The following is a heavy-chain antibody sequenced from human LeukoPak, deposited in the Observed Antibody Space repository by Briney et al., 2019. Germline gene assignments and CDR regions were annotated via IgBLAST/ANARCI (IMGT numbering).Heavy chain of an antibody. D-gene: IGHD2-8*01. Sequence: ASVKVSCKGSGYIFPSYGLAWVRQAPGQGLEWMGWISPYNGETKYAQNFQDRLTLTTDTSTSTAYMDLRSLRSDDTAVYYCARDIVLMVYTTSNWFDPWGQGTLVTVSS. CDR2: ISPYNGET. J-gene: IGHJ5*02. V-gene: IGHV1-18*01. CDR3: ARDIVLMVYTTSNWFDP. CDR1: GYIFPSYG.